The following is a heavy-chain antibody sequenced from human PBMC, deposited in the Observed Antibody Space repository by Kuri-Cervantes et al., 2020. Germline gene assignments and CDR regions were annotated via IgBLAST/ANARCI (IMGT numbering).Heavy chain of an antibody. Sequence: LSLTCAASGFTFSSYSMNWVRQAPGKGLEWVSSISSSSSYIYYADSVKGRFTISRDNAKNSLYLQMNSLRAEDTAVYYCARGGLGRDGYNFLYWGQGTRVTVSS. V-gene: IGHV3-21*01. D-gene: IGHD5-24*01. CDR1: GFTFSSYS. CDR3: ARGGLGRDGYNFLY. J-gene: IGHJ4*02. CDR2: ISSSSSYI.